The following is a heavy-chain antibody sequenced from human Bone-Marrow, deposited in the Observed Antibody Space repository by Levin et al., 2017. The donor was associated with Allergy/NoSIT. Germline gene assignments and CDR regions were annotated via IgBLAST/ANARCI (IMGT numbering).Heavy chain of an antibody. CDR3: AKDRDTATARGFDY. Sequence: GGSLRLSCVGTGFIFSNFAMSWVRQAPGKGLEWVSAISGSGATTYYAESMRGRLTVSRDNSKNTLYLQLNSLRAEDTALYFCAKDRDTATARGFDYWGQGTLVSVSS. CDR2: ISGSGATT. CDR1: GFIFSNFA. V-gene: IGHV3-23*01. J-gene: IGHJ4*02. D-gene: IGHD4-17*01.